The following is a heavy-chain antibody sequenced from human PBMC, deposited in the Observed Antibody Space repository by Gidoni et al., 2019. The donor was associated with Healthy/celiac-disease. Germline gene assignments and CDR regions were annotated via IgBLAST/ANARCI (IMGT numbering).Heavy chain of an antibody. CDR3: ARGQIVVVVAATKPLNQYFDY. J-gene: IGHJ4*02. CDR1: GGSFSGYY. CDR2: INHSGST. V-gene: IGHV4-34*01. D-gene: IGHD2-15*01. Sequence: QVQLQQWGAGLLKPSETLSLTCAGYGGSFSGYYWSWIRPPPGKGRDWIGAINHSGSTNYNPSLNSRVTISVDTSKNQFSLKLSSVTAADTAVYYCARGQIVVVVAATKPLNQYFDYWGQGTLVTVSS.